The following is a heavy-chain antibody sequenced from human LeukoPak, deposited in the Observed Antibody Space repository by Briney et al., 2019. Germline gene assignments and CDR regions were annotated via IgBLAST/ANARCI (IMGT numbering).Heavy chain of an antibody. CDR1: GFTFSSYS. Sequence: GGSLRLSCAASGFTFSSYSVNWVRQAPGKGLEWVSSISSSSSYIYYADSVKGRFTISRDNAKNSLYLQMNSLRAEDTAVYYCARVQSLSTYYYGSGSYSDYWGQGTLVTVSS. J-gene: IGHJ4*02. CDR2: ISSSSSYI. V-gene: IGHV3-21*01. D-gene: IGHD3-10*01. CDR3: ARVQSLSTYYYGSGSYSDY.